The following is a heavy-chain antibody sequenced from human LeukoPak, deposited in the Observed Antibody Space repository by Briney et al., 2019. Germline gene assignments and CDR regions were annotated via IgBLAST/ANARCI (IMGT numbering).Heavy chain of an antibody. J-gene: IGHJ2*01. CDR1: GFTFSSYS. Sequence: GGSLRLSCAASGFTFSSYSMNWVRQAPGKGLEWDSSISSSSGYIYYADSVKGRFTISRDNAKNSLYLQMNSLRAEDTAVYYCARTYYYDTSGYYYGWYFDLWGRGTLVTVSS. D-gene: IGHD3-22*01. V-gene: IGHV3-21*01. CDR2: ISSSSGYI. CDR3: ARTYYYDTSGYYYGWYFDL.